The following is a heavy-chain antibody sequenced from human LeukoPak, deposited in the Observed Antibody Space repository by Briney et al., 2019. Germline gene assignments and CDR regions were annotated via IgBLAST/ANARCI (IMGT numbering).Heavy chain of an antibody. V-gene: IGHV4-34*01. CDR2: INHSGRT. Sequence: TLSLTCAVYGGXFSGXYWSXIXQPPGKGXEWXGEINHSGRTKYNPSLKSLVTISVDASNNPFSLKLSSLIAADTAVYYCATLGDYYYYGMDVWGQGTTVTVSS. D-gene: IGHD3-16*01. J-gene: IGHJ6*02. CDR3: ATLGDYYYYGMDV. CDR1: GGXFSGXY.